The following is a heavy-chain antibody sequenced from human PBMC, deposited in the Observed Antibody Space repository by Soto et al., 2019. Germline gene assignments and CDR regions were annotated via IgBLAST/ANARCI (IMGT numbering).Heavy chain of an antibody. D-gene: IGHD3-3*01. J-gene: IGHJ6*02. Sequence: PGGSLRLSCAASGFTFSSYAMHWVRQAPGKGLEWVAVISYDGSNKYYADSVKGRFTISRDNSKNTLYLQMNSLRAEDTAVYYCARDRVPIDDVWSGYYNDQGYYYYYGMDVWGQGTTVTVSS. CDR3: ARDRVPIDDVWSGYYNDQGYYYYYGMDV. V-gene: IGHV3-30-3*01. CDR2: ISYDGSNK. CDR1: GFTFSSYA.